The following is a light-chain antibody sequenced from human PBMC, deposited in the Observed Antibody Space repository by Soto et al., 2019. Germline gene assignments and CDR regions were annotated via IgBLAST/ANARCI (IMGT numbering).Light chain of an antibody. CDR3: QQYNNWPLT. Sequence: EIEMTQSPATLSVSPGERATLSCRASQSVSNNLAWYQQQPGQAPRLLIYGASTRATRIPARFSGSESGTEFTLTISSLQSEDFAVYYCQQYNNWPLTFGGGTKVEIK. CDR2: GAS. CDR1: QSVSNN. J-gene: IGKJ4*01. V-gene: IGKV3-15*01.